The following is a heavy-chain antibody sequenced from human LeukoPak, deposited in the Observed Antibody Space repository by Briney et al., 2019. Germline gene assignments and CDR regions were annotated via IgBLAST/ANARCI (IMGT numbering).Heavy chain of an antibody. Sequence: PSETLSLTCAVYGGSFSGYYWSWIRQPPGKGLEWIGEINRSGSTNYNPSLKSRVTISVDTSKNQFSLKLTSVTAADTAVYYCARLGYCSGGSCATSAYYYYGLDVWGQGTTVTVSS. V-gene: IGHV4-34*01. J-gene: IGHJ6*02. D-gene: IGHD2-15*01. CDR2: INRSGST. CDR3: ARLGYCSGGSCATSAYYYYGLDV. CDR1: GGSFSGYY.